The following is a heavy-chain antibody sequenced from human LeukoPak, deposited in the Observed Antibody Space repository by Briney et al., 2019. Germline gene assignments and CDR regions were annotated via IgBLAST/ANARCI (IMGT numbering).Heavy chain of an antibody. D-gene: IGHD6-19*01. V-gene: IGHV3-21*01. Sequence: GGSLRLSCAASGFTFRSYSMNWVRQAPGKGLEWVSSISSSNNYIYYADSVKGRFTISRDNAKNSLDLQMNSLRAEDTAVYYCTRRDAVAGLLLDYWGQGTLVTVSS. CDR2: ISSSNNYI. CDR3: TRRDAVAGLLLDY. J-gene: IGHJ4*02. CDR1: GFTFRSYS.